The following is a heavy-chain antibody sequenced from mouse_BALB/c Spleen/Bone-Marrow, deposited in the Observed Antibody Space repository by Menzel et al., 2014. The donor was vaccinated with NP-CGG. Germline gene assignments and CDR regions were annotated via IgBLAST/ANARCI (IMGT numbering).Heavy chain of an antibody. CDR3: ARGSYYEGAMDY. J-gene: IGHJ4*01. V-gene: IGHV2-9*02. D-gene: IGHD1-1*01. CDR2: IWAGGST. Sequence: QVQLQQSGPGLVSPSQSLSITCTVSGFSLTSYGVHWVRQPPGKVLEWLGVIWAGGSTNYNSALMSRLSISKDNSKSQVFLKMNSLQTDDTAMYYCARGSYYEGAMDYWGQGTSVTVSS. CDR1: GFSLTSYG.